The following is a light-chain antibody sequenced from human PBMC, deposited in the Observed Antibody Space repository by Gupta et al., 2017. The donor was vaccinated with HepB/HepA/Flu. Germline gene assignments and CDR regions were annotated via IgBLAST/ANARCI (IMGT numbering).Light chain of an antibody. CDR2: ASS. J-gene: IGKJ5*01. CDR1: QSIRGH. Sequence: IVMTQSPATRSVSTGERATLSCRASQSIRGHLAWYQQRPGHAPRLLIYASSTMATDIPARFTGSGSGTEFTLTISSLQSEDFAVYYCQQYDNWRRTFGQGTRLEIK. V-gene: IGKV3-15*01. CDR3: QQYDNWRRT.